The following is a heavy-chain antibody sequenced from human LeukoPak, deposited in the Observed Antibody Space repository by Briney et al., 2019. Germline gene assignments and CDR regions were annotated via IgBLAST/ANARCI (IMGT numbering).Heavy chain of an antibody. J-gene: IGHJ4*02. CDR2: IWYDGSNK. Sequence: GGSLRLSCAASGFTFSSYGMHWVRQAPGKGLEWVAVIWYDGSNKYYADSVKGRFTISRDNSKNTLYLQMNSLRAEDTAVYYCAREDSGYDYFDYWGQGTLVTVSS. D-gene: IGHD5-12*01. V-gene: IGHV3-33*01. CDR3: AREDSGYDYFDY. CDR1: GFTFSSYG.